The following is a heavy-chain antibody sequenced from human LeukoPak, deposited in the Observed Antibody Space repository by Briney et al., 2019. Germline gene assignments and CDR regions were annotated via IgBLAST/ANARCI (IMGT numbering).Heavy chain of an antibody. CDR1: GFMFDDYA. CDR3: AKDMDTLVRGVIFK. D-gene: IGHD3-10*01. V-gene: IGHV3-9*01. J-gene: IGHJ4*02. Sequence: GRSLRLSCAGSGFMFDDYAMHWVRQAPGKGLEWVSGISWNSGSIAYADSVKGRFTISRDNAKNSLYLQMNSLRAEDTALYYCAKDMDTLVRGVIFKWGQGTLVTVSS. CDR2: ISWNSGSI.